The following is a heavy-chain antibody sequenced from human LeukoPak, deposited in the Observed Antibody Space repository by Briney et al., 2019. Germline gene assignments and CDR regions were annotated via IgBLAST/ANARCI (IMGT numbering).Heavy chain of an antibody. D-gene: IGHD3-10*01. V-gene: IGHV3-33*01. J-gene: IGHJ4*02. CDR1: GFTFSSYG. CDR2: IWYDGSNK. Sequence: PGGSLRLSRAASGFTFSSYGMHWVRQAPGKGLEWVAVIWYDGSNKYYADSVKGRFTISRDNSKNTLYLQMNSLRAEDTAVYYCARENYYGSGSYYSLFFDYWGQGTLVTVSS. CDR3: ARENYYGSGSYYSLFFDY.